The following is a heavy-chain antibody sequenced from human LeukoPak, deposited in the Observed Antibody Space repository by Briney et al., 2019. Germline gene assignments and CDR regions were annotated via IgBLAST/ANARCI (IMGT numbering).Heavy chain of an antibody. CDR1: GSTFSSYS. Sequence: PGGSLRLSCAASGSTFSSYSMNWVRQAPGKGLEWVSGITGSGGGTYYADSVKGRFTISRDNSKNTLYLQMNSPRGEDTALYYCAEEIAATLDYWGQGTLVTVSS. CDR2: ITGSGGGT. D-gene: IGHD6-13*01. CDR3: AEEIAATLDY. V-gene: IGHV3-23*01. J-gene: IGHJ4*02.